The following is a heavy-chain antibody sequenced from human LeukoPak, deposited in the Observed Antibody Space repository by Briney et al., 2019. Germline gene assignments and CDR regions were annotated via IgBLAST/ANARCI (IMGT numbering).Heavy chain of an antibody. J-gene: IGHJ3*02. CDR3: ARDRVTIFGVVHDAFDI. V-gene: IGHV1-69*13. CDR2: IIPIFGTA. D-gene: IGHD3-3*01. Sequence: GASVKVSCKASGGTFSSYAISWVRQAPGQGLEWMGGIIPIFGTANYAQKFQGRVTITADESTSTAYMELSSLRSEDTAVYYCARDRVTIFGVVHDAFDIWGQGTMVTVSS. CDR1: GGTFSSYA.